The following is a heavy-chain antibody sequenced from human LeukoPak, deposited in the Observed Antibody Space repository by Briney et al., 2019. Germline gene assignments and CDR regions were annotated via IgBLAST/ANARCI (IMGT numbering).Heavy chain of an antibody. CDR2: VYTSENT. CDR1: GASNSDHF. J-gene: IGHJ4*02. V-gene: IGHV4-4*07. D-gene: IGHD6-19*01. CDR3: ARDRYSSGYSPFDY. Sequence: SETLSLTCTVSGASNSDHFWSWIRQPAGKGLGWIGRVYTSENTNYNPSLKSRVSMTLDTSKNQFSLNMYSVTAADTAVYYCARDRYSSGYSPFDYWGQGTLVTVSS.